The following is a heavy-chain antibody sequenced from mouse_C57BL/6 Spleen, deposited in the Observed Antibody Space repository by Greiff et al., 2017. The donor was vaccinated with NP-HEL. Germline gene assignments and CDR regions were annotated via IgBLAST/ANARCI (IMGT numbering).Heavy chain of an antibody. V-gene: IGHV1-64*01. J-gene: IGHJ3*01. CDR1: GYTFTSYW. Sequence: VQLQQPGAELVKPGASVKLSCKASGYTFTSYWMHWVKQRPGQGLEWIGMIHPNSGSTNYNEKFKSKATLTVDKSSSTAYMQLSSLTSEDSAVYYCALDSSGPGAYWGQGTLVTVSA. CDR2: IHPNSGST. CDR3: ALDSSGPGAY. D-gene: IGHD3-2*02.